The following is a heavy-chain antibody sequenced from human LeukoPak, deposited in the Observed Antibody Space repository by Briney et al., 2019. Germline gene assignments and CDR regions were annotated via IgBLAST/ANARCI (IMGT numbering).Heavy chain of an antibody. J-gene: IGHJ4*02. D-gene: IGHD6-19*01. Sequence: SETLSLTCTVSGYSISSGYCWGWIRQPPGKGLEWIGSICYSGSTYYNPSLKSRVTISVDTSKNQFSLKLSSVTAADTAVYYCARGVAVADYWGQGTLVTVSS. V-gene: IGHV4-38-2*02. CDR2: ICYSGST. CDR3: ARGVAVADY. CDR1: GYSISSGYC.